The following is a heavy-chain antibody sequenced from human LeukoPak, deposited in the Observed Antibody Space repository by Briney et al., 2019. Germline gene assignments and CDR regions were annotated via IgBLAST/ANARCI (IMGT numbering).Heavy chain of an antibody. J-gene: IGHJ6*03. CDR2: IKQDGSEK. CDR3: AREYSRRYYYYMDV. V-gene: IGHV3-7*01. D-gene: IGHD6-13*01. CDR1: GFTFSSYW. Sequence: PGGSLRLSCAASGFTFSSYWMSWVRQAPGKGLEWVANIKQDGSEKYYVDSVKGRFTFSRDNAKNSLYLQMNSLRAEDTAVYYCAREYSRRYYYYMDVWGKGTTVTVSS.